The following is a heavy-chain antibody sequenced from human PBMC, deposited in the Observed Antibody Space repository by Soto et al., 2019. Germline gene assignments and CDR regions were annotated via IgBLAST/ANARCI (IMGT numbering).Heavy chain of an antibody. CDR2: VSDTGDTT. CDR1: GLTFSSYP. Sequence: EVQLLESGGGLVQPGGSLRLSCVVSGLTFSSYPMSWVRQSPGKGLEWVSGVSDTGDTTYYADSVKGRFTVSRDNSRNTLYLQMNSLRSEDTAVYFCAKESSSRFYYYGMDVWGQGTTVTVSS. CDR3: AKESSSRFYYYGMDV. V-gene: IGHV3-23*01. J-gene: IGHJ6*02. D-gene: IGHD2-2*01.